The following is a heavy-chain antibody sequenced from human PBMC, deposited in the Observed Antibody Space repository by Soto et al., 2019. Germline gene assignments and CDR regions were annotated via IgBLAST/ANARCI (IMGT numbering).Heavy chain of an antibody. V-gene: IGHV1-3*01. D-gene: IGHD3-10*01. CDR2: INAGNGNT. Sequence: QVQLVQSGAEVKKPGASVKVSCKASGYTFTSYAIHWVRQAPGQRLEWMGWINAGNGNTKYSQKFQGRVTITRDTSASTAHMELSSLRSEDTAVYYCARDLAFGLSDYWGQGTLVTVSS. J-gene: IGHJ4*02. CDR3: ARDLAFGLSDY. CDR1: GYTFTSYA.